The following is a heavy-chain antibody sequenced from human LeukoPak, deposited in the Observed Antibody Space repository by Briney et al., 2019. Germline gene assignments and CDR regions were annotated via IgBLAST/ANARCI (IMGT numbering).Heavy chain of an antibody. Sequence: SGGSLRLSCAASGFTFSNAYMSWVRQAPGKGLEWVANIKQDGSEKYYVDSVKGRFTISRDNAKNSLYLQMNSLRAEDTAVYYCARDEQWLVGFDYWGQGTLVTVSS. V-gene: IGHV3-7*01. CDR2: IKQDGSEK. CDR1: GFTFSNAY. CDR3: ARDEQWLVGFDY. J-gene: IGHJ4*02. D-gene: IGHD6-19*01.